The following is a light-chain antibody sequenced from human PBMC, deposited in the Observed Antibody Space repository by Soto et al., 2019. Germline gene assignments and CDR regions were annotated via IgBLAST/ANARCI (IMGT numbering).Light chain of an antibody. CDR1: QDISDY. J-gene: IGKJ2*01. CDR3: QQYDGVPYT. Sequence: DLQMTQSPSSLSASVGDRVTITCQASQDISDYLNWLQQKPGKAPKLLIFDASKLEPGVPSRFTGSGSGTHFSLTINGLQPEDFATYYCQQYDGVPYTFGQGTRLEIK. CDR2: DAS. V-gene: IGKV1-33*01.